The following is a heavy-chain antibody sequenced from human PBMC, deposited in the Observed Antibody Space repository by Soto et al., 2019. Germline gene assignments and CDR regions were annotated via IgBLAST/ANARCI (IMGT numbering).Heavy chain of an antibody. V-gene: IGHV3-30*18. J-gene: IGHJ4*02. Sequence: QVQLVESGGGVVQPGRSLRLSCAASGFTFSSYGMHWVRQAPGKGLEWVAVISYDGSNKYYADSVKGRFTISRDNSKNTLYLQMNSLRAEDTAVYYCAKDRTPLEMATITGWPLNYWGQGTLVTVSS. CDR3: AKDRTPLEMATITGWPLNY. D-gene: IGHD5-12*01. CDR2: ISYDGSNK. CDR1: GFTFSSYG.